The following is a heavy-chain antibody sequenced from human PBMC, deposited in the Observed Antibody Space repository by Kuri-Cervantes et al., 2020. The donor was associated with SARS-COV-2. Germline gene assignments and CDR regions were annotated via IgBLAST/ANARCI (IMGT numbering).Heavy chain of an antibody. Sequence: GESLKISCKGSGYSFTSYWISWARQMPGKGLEWMGRIDPSDSYTNYSPSFQGHVTISADKSISTAYLQWSSLKASDTAMYYCARLAKMVRGVIGLDYWGQGTLVTVSS. CDR1: GYSFTSYW. CDR2: IDPSDSYT. V-gene: IGHV5-10-1*01. CDR3: ARLAKMVRGVIGLDY. D-gene: IGHD3-10*01. J-gene: IGHJ4*02.